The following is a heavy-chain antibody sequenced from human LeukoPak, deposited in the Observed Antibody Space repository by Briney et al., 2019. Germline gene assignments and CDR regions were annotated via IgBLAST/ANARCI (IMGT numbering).Heavy chain of an antibody. CDR2: IRSKANSYAT. CDR1: GFTFSGSA. CDR3: TRHEKGSYGEPIDY. J-gene: IGHJ4*02. V-gene: IGHV3-73*01. Sequence: GGSLRLSCAASGFTFSGSAMHWVRQASGKGLEWVGRIRSKANSYATAYAASVKGRFTISRDDSKNTAYLQMNSLKTEDTAVYYCTRHEKGSYGEPIDYWGQGTLVTVSS. D-gene: IGHD1-26*01.